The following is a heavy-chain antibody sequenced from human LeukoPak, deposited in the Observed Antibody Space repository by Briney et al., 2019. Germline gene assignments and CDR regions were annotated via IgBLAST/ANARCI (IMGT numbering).Heavy chain of an antibody. D-gene: IGHD2-21*02. CDR2: IYSGGET. CDR1: GFTVNNNY. V-gene: IGHV3-53*01. CDR3: AREGTFGDYRASGDH. J-gene: IGHJ4*02. Sequence: GGSLRLSCAASGFTVNNNYMRWVRQAPGKGLEWVSLIYSGGETHYANSVKGRFTISRDISKNTLYLQMNSLRAEDTAVYYCAREGTFGDYRASGDHWGQGALVTVSS.